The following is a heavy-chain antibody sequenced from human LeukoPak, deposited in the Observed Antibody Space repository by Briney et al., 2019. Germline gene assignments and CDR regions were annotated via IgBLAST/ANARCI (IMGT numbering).Heavy chain of an antibody. CDR2: IYSGGST. CDR1: GFTVSSNY. J-gene: IGHJ3*02. Sequence: GGSLRLSCAASGFTVSSNYMSWVRQAPGKGLEWVSVIYSGGSTYYADSVKGRFTISRDNSKNTLYLQMNSLRAEDTAVYYCARPDSSGYYGDAFDIWGQGTMVTVSS. CDR3: ARPDSSGYYGDAFDI. D-gene: IGHD3-22*01. V-gene: IGHV3-66*04.